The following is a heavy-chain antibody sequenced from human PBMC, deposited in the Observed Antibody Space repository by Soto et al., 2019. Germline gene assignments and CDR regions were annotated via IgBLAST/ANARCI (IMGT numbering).Heavy chain of an antibody. J-gene: IGHJ4*02. CDR1: GDGNSIYR. CDR3: ARGNDSSGYLKFDF. D-gene: IGHD3-22*01. CDR2: IIPIFGTA. V-gene: IGHV1-69*01. Sequence: SLNRYCKSAGDGNSIYRSGWGLKTHGQGLEWMGGIIPIFGTANYAQKFQGRVTITADESTSTAYMELSSLRSEDTAVYYCARGNDSSGYLKFDFWGQATLVT.